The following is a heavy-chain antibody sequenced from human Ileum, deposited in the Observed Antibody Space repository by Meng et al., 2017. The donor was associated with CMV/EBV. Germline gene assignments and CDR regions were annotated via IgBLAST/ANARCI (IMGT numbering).Heavy chain of an antibody. CDR1: GGSLTHDH. Sequence: QMHESGTGLMIASLTRFLTLTFSGGSLTHDHSSWVRQPRGKGLWLIGYLDYAGSTSYNPSLEGRVTISIDTSKNQFSLRLNSVSAADTAVYYCAKLNRGPWHKDTWGQGTLVTVSS. CDR3: AKLNRGPWHKDT. D-gene: IGHD3-10*01. V-gene: IGHV4-59*01. J-gene: IGHJ5*02. CDR2: LDYAGST.